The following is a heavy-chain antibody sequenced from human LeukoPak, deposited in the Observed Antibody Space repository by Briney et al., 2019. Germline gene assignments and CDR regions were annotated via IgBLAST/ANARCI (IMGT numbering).Heavy chain of an antibody. Sequence: SETLSLTCTVSGYSISSGYYWGWIRQPPGKGLEWIGSIYHSGSTYYNPSLKSRVTISVDTSKNQFSLKLSSVTAADTAVYYCARHPIDSSSWTLDAFDIWGQGTMVTVSS. CDR2: IYHSGST. CDR1: GYSISSGYY. D-gene: IGHD6-13*01. CDR3: ARHPIDSSSWTLDAFDI. J-gene: IGHJ3*02. V-gene: IGHV4-38-2*02.